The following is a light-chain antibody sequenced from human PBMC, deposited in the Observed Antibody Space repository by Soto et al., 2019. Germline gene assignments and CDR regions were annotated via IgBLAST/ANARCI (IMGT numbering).Light chain of an antibody. CDR1: QSLNTW. CDR2: DAS. J-gene: IGKJ2*01. Sequence: DSQMTQSPSTLSASVGDRVTITCRASQSLNTWLAWYQQKPGKAPKLLIYDASILQTAVPSRFSGSGSGTEITLTISSLQPDDFATYYGQQYNGYSDNFGQGTKVEMK. CDR3: QQYNGYSDN. V-gene: IGKV1-5*01.